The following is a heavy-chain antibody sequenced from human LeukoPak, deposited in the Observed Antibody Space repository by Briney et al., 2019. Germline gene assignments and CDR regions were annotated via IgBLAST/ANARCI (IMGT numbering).Heavy chain of an antibody. CDR1: GFDFNNYN. CDR2: ITSSGTYI. CDR3: ARDKGPSVNYYYYMDV. Sequence: GGSLRLSCAASGFDFNNYNMNWVRQAPGKGLEWVSSITSSGTYIYYADSVKGRFTISRDNAKNSLYLQMNSLRAEDTAVYYCARDKGPSVNYYYYMDVWGKGTTVTVSS. J-gene: IGHJ6*03. D-gene: IGHD5/OR15-5a*01. V-gene: IGHV3-21*01.